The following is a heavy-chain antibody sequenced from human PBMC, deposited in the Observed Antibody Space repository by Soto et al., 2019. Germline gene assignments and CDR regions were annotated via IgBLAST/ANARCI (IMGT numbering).Heavy chain of an antibody. J-gene: IGHJ5*02. Sequence: GASGKVSCKASGYTFPSHALHWGGPAPGQRLEWMGWINVYNGNTKYAQKVQGRVTMTTDTSTSTAYMELRSLRSDDTAVYYCARGVGSGSYYNQYNWFDPWGQGTLVTVPS. CDR2: INVYNGNT. V-gene: IGHV1-3*01. CDR3: ARGVGSGSYYNQYNWFDP. D-gene: IGHD3-10*01. CDR1: GYTFPSHA.